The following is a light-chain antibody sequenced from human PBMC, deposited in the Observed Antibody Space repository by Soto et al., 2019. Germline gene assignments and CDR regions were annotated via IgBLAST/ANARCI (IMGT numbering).Light chain of an antibody. J-gene: IGKJ1*01. CDR3: QQYNNWPLT. CDR2: AAS. V-gene: IGKV3-15*01. Sequence: EIVMTQSPATLSVSPGERATLSCRASQSISRNLAWYQQKPGQAPRLLIYAASTRATGLPARFSGSGSGTDFTLTSSSLQSEDFVVYSCQQYNNWPLTFCQGTKVEVK. CDR1: QSISRN.